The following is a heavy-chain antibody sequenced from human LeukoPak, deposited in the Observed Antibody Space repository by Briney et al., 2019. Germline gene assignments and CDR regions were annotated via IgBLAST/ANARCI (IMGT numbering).Heavy chain of an antibody. D-gene: IGHD3-22*01. CDR2: IYYSGST. CDR1: GGSISSNTYY. Sequence: SETLSLTCTVSGGSISSNTYYWGWIRQPPGKGLEWIGYIYYSGSTNYNPSLKSRVTISVDTSTNQFSLKLSSVTAADTAVYFCARGGRLLGKFDYWGQGTLVTVSS. V-gene: IGHV4-61*05. CDR3: ARGGRLLGKFDY. J-gene: IGHJ4*02.